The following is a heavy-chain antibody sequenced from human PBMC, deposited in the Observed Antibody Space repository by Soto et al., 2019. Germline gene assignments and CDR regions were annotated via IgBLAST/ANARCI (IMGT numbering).Heavy chain of an antibody. J-gene: IGHJ4*02. CDR3: AKAIYGDHNFDY. V-gene: IGHV3-9*01. D-gene: IGHD4-17*01. CDR1: GFTFDDYA. Sequence: EVQLVESGGGLVQPGRSLRLSCAASGFTFDDYAMHWVRQAPGKGLEWVSGISWNSGSIGNADSVKGRVTISRDNAKNSLYLQMNSVRAEDTALYYCAKAIYGDHNFDYWGQGTLVTVSS. CDR2: ISWNSGSI.